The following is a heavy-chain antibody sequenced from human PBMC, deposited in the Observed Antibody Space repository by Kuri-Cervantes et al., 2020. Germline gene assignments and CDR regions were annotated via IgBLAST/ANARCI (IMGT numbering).Heavy chain of an antibody. CDR2: ISYDGSNK. V-gene: IGHV3-30-3*01. CDR1: GFTFSSYA. CDR3: ARAMVAAILYGMDV. Sequence: GGSLRLSCAASGFTFSSYAMHWVRQAPGKGLEWVAVISYDGSNKYYADSVKGRFTISRDDSKNTLYLQMNSLRAGDTAVYYCARAMVAAILYGMDVWGQGTTVTVSS. D-gene: IGHD5-12*01. J-gene: IGHJ6*02.